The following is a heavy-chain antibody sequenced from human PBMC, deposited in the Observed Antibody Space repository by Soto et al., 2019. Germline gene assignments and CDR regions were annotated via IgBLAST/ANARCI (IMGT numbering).Heavy chain of an antibody. Sequence: PGGSLRLSCAASGLTLSSYWMNWVRQAPGKGLEWVANIKQAGSAKYYVDSVKGRFFISRDNAKNSLYLYINNLRAEDTAVYYCARDADASGWYHYGFDVWGQGTMVTVSS. D-gene: IGHD6-19*01. CDR3: ARDADASGWYHYGFDV. V-gene: IGHV3-7*01. CDR1: GLTLSSYW. CDR2: IKQAGSAK. J-gene: IGHJ6*02.